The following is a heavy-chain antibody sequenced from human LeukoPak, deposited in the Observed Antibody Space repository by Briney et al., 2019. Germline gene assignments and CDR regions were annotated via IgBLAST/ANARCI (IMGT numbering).Heavy chain of an antibody. CDR1: GYTFTSYD. Sequence: ASVKVSCKASGYTFTSYDINWVRQAPGQGLEWMGWINPNSGGTNYAQKFQGRVTMTRDTSISTAYMELSRLRSDDTAVYYCARGATMVRGVILTLGYWGQGTLVTVSS. V-gene: IGHV1-2*02. CDR2: INPNSGGT. CDR3: ARGATMVRGVILTLGY. J-gene: IGHJ4*02. D-gene: IGHD3-10*01.